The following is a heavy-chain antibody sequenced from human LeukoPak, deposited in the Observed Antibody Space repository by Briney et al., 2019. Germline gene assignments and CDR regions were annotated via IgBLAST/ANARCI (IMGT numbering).Heavy chain of an antibody. CDR2: ISVDGKNK. V-gene: IGHV3-30*18. D-gene: IGHD2/OR15-2a*01. CDR3: AKGEGGSTSWSDFYYYGMDV. Sequence: AKSLRLSCAASGFTFNRYAMHWVRQAPGKGLEWVAVISVDGKNKFYGDSVKGRFTISRDNSRNTLNLQMSSLRPADTAVYYCAKGEGGSTSWSDFYYYGMDVWGKGTTVTVSS. CDR1: GFTFNRYA. J-gene: IGHJ6*04.